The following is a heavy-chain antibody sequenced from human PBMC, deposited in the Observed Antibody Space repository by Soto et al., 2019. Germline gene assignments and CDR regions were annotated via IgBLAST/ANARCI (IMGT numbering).Heavy chain of an antibody. Sequence: EVQLLESGGDLVQPGGSLRLSCAASGFTFGNYAVSWVRQAAGKGMEWVSTIGSGADTYYADSVKGRFIISRDNYKNTMYLQMNSLRADDAAVYYCAKGLGANFPCSRWIDPWGQGTQVTVSS. CDR3: AKGLGANFPCSRWIDP. CDR2: IGSGADT. D-gene: IGHD3-10*02. CDR1: GFTFGNYA. J-gene: IGHJ5*02. V-gene: IGHV3-23*01.